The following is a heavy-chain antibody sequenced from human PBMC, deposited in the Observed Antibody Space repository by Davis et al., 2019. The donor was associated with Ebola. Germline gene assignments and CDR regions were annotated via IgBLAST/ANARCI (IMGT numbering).Heavy chain of an antibody. J-gene: IGHJ3*02. CDR3: ASPEDLGIDI. V-gene: IGHV3-11*01. CDR1: GFTFSSYW. CDR2: ISSSGSTI. Sequence: GESLKISCAASGFTFSSYWMSWIRQAPGKGLEWVSYISSSGSTIYYADSVKGRFTISRDNAKNSLYLQMNSLRAEDTAVYYCASPEDLGIDIWGQGTMVTVSS. D-gene: IGHD2-15*01.